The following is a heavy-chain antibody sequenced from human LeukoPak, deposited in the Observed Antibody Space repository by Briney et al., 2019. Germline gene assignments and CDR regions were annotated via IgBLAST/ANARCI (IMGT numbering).Heavy chain of an antibody. D-gene: IGHD5-12*01. Sequence: GESLKISCQGSGYSFTSYWIGWVRQMPGKGLEWMGIIYPGDSDTTYSPSFQGQVTISADKSISTAYLQWSRLKASDTAMYYCARRGYSGYSPLDSWGQGTLVTVSS. CDR3: ARRGYSGYSPLDS. CDR2: IYPGDSDT. J-gene: IGHJ4*02. V-gene: IGHV5-51*01. CDR1: GYSFTSYW.